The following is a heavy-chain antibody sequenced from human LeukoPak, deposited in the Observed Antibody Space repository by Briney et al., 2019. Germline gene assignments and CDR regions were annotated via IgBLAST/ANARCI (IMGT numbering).Heavy chain of an antibody. CDR2: IYYSGST. D-gene: IGHD6-19*01. CDR1: GGSISSHY. CDR3: ARQEIAVAVDY. V-gene: IGHV4-59*11. Sequence: PSETLSLTCTVSGGSISSHYWSWIRQPPGKGLEWIGYIYYSGSTNYNPSLKSRVTISVDTSKNQFSLKLSSVTAADTAVYYCARQEIAVAVDYWGQGNLVTVSS. J-gene: IGHJ4*02.